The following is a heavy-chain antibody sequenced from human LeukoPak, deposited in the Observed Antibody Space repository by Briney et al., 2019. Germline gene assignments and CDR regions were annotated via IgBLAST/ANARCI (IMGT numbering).Heavy chain of an antibody. D-gene: IGHD5-18*01. Sequence: GGSLRLSCIGSGLSLSSYGMSWVRQAPGKGLEWVSSSSGSGGSTYYADSVKGRFTISRDSSENTLYLKMSGLRVEDTAVYFCAKQTAVEGGYYHYWGQGTLVTVSS. CDR3: AKQTAVEGGYYHY. CDR1: GLSLSSYG. V-gene: IGHV3-23*01. J-gene: IGHJ4*02. CDR2: SSGSGGST.